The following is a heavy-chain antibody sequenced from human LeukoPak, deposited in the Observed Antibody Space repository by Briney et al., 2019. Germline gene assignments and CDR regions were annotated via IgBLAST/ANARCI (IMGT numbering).Heavy chain of an antibody. CDR2: IVVGSGNT. Sequence: SVKVSCKASGFTFTSSAVQWVRQARGQRLEWIGWIVVGSGNTNYVQKFQERVTITRDMSTSTAYMELSSLRSEDTAVYYCAAGMVLLGSRSPYFDYWGQGTLVTVSS. CDR1: GFTFTSSA. CDR3: AAGMVLLGSRSPYFDY. D-gene: IGHD2-15*01. V-gene: IGHV1-58*01. J-gene: IGHJ4*02.